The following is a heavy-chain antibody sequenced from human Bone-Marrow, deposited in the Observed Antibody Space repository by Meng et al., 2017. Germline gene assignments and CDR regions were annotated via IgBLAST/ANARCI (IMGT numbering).Heavy chain of an antibody. Sequence: QVELQESGPGLVKPSGTLSLTSAVSGDSISRSNWWSWVRQPPGQGLEWIGEIYHSGNTNYNASLKSRVTLSIDKSKNQFSLKLSSVTAADTAVYYCARKAVAGNFDYWGQGTLVTVSS. V-gene: IGHV4-4*02. J-gene: IGHJ4*02. D-gene: IGHD6-13*01. CDR3: ARKAVAGNFDY. CDR2: IYHSGNT. CDR1: GDSISRSNW.